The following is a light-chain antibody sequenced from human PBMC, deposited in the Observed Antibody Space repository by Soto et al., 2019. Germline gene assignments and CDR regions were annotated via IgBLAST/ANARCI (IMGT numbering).Light chain of an antibody. V-gene: IGLV1-51*01. Sequence: QSVLTQPPSVSAAPGQTVTISCSGSSSNIGNNYVFWYQQLPGTAPKLLIYDNDKRPSGIPDRFSGSKSGTSATLGITGLQTGVEADYYCATWDRSLSVGVFGGGTKLTVL. CDR3: ATWDRSLSVGV. J-gene: IGLJ2*01. CDR1: SSNIGNNY. CDR2: DND.